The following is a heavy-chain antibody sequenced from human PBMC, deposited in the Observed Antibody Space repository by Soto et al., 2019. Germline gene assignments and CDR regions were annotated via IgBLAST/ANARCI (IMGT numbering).Heavy chain of an antibody. CDR1: GGSISSGYYY. CDR2: IYYSGST. CDR3: ARDSRNYGMDV. J-gene: IGHJ6*02. Sequence: SETLCLTCTVSGGSISSGYYYWSWIRQPPGKGLEWIGYIYYSGSTYYNPPLKSRVTISVDTSKKQLSLKLSSVTAADTAVYYCARDSRNYGMDVWGQGTTVT. V-gene: IGHV4-30-4*01.